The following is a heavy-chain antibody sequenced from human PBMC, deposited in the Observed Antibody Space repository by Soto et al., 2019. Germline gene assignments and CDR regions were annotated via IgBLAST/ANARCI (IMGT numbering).Heavy chain of an antibody. CDR1: GGSISSYY. V-gene: IGHV4-59*01. CDR2: IYYSGST. CDR3: ARETTYSSSWTRFDY. J-gene: IGHJ4*02. D-gene: IGHD6-13*01. Sequence: QVQLQESGPGLVKPSETLSLTCTVSGGSISSYYWSWIRQPPGKGLEWIGYIYYSGSTNYNPSLKSRVTISVDTSKNQFSLKLSSVTAADTAVYYCARETTYSSSWTRFDYWGQGTLVTVSS.